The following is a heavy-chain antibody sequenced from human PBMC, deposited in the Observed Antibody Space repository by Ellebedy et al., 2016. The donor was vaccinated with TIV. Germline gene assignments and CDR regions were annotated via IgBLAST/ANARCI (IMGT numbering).Heavy chain of an antibody. CDR2: ISSSGVSS. CDR1: GFTFRNFA. V-gene: IGHV3-23*01. Sequence: GASLKISCAASGFTFRNFAMTWVRQAPGKGLEWVSSISSSGVSSDYADSVRGRVTISRDNSKSTLYLQMDSLRADDSAEYYCAKLDSSGYYYGRLDYWGQGTLVTVSS. D-gene: IGHD3-22*01. CDR3: AKLDSSGYYYGRLDY. J-gene: IGHJ4*02.